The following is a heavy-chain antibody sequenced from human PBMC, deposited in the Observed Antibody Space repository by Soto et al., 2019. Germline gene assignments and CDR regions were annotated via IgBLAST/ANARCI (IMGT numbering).Heavy chain of an antibody. CDR3: ARDRSWFDP. CDR2: IYYSGST. J-gene: IGHJ5*02. CDR1: GGSISSYY. Sequence: LSLTCTVSGGSISSYYWSWIRQPPGKGLEWIGYIYYSGSTYYNPSLKSRVTISVDTSKNQSSLKLSSVTAADTAVYYCARDRSWFDPWGQGTLVTVSS. V-gene: IGHV4-59*12.